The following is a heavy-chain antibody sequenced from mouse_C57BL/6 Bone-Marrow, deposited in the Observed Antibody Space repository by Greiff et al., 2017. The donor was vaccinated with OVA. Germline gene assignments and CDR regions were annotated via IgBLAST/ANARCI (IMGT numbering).Heavy chain of an antibody. CDR2: IWRGGST. Sequence: VKLMESGPGLVQPSQTLSITCTVSGFSLTSYGVHWVRQSPGKGLEWLGVIWRGGSTDYNAAFMSRLSITKDNSKSQVFFKMNSLQADDTAIYYCAKKAEFGAMDYWGQGTSVTVSS. CDR1: GFSLTSYG. D-gene: IGHD3-1*01. CDR3: AKKAEFGAMDY. J-gene: IGHJ4*01. V-gene: IGHV2-5*01.